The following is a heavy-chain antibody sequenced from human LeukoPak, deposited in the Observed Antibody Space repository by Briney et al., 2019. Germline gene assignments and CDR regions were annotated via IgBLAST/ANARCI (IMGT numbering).Heavy chain of an antibody. V-gene: IGHV1-18*01. CDR2: ISDYSGKP. CDR1: GYSLSSNG. Sequence: GAAVKDSCKASGYSLSSNGIRWAPPAPGQGLGWVGWISDYSGKPKYAQTCQGRVTMTTDTSTKTAYVDLRSVRSDDPAVYYCARQGATDYYFDYWGQGTLVTVSS. J-gene: IGHJ4*02. D-gene: IGHD4-11*01. CDR3: ARQGATDYYFDY.